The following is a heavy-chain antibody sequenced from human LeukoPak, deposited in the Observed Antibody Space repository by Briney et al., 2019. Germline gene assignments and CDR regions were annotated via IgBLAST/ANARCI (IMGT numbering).Heavy chain of an antibody. CDR1: GGSISSGGYY. Sequence: SETLSLTCTVSGGSISSGGYYWSWIRQPPGKGLEWIGYIYHSGSTYYNPSLKSRVTISVDRSKNQFSLKLSSVTAADTAVYYCARWIVVVPAAPHFDYWGQGTLVTVSS. CDR3: ARWIVVVPAAPHFDY. CDR2: IYHSGST. V-gene: IGHV4-30-2*01. J-gene: IGHJ4*02. D-gene: IGHD2-2*01.